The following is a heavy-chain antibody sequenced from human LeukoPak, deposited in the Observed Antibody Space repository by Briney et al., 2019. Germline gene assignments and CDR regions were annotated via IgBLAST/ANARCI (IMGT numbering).Heavy chain of an antibody. CDR2: ISGSGGST. D-gene: IGHD1-1*01. CDR1: GFTFSSCA. CDR3: AKDQRQGTTSLRTYYYYGMDV. Sequence: GGSLRLSCAASGFTFSSCAMSWVRQAPGKGLEWVSAISGSGGSTYYADSVKGRFTISRDNSKNTLYLQMNSLRAEDTAVYYCAKDQRQGTTSLRTYYYYGMDVWGQGTTVTVSS. V-gene: IGHV3-23*01. J-gene: IGHJ6*02.